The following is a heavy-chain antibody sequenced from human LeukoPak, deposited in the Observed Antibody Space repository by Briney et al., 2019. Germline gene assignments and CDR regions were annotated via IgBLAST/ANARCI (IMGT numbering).Heavy chain of an antibody. CDR1: GFTFSSSW. Sequence: GGSLRLSCAASGFTFSSSWMSWVRQAPGKGLEWVAVISYDGSNKYYADSVKGRFTISRDNSKNTLYLQMNSLRAEDTAVYYCAIDLEWLAFYYYYGMDVWGQGTTVTVSS. J-gene: IGHJ6*02. CDR2: ISYDGSNK. CDR3: AIDLEWLAFYYYYGMDV. V-gene: IGHV3-30*03. D-gene: IGHD6-19*01.